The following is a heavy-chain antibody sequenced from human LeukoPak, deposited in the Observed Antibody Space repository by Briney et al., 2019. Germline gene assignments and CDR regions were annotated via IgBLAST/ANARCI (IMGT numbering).Heavy chain of an antibody. CDR3: ARPITMVRGTLDFDY. J-gene: IGHJ4*02. Sequence: GGSLRLSCAASGFTFSSYSMNWVRQAPGKGLEWVSSISSSSSYIYYADSVKGRFTISRDNAKNSLYLQMNSLRAEGTAVYYCARPITMVRGTLDFDYWGQGTLVTVSS. CDR1: GFTFSSYS. CDR2: ISSSSSYI. V-gene: IGHV3-21*01. D-gene: IGHD3-10*01.